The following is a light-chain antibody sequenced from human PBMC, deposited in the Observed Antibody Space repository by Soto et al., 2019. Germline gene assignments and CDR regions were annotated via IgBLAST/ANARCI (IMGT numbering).Light chain of an antibody. V-gene: IGKV1-16*01. CDR3: QQYSSFPYT. CDR2: GAS. Sequence: DIQMTQSPSSLSASVGDRFTITCRASHDTSNSVAWFQQRPGMAPKSLIYGASSLQSGVSSRSSGSGSGTQFTLTISSLQPEDFATYYCQQYSSFPYTFGQGTRLEIK. CDR1: HDTSNS. J-gene: IGKJ5*01.